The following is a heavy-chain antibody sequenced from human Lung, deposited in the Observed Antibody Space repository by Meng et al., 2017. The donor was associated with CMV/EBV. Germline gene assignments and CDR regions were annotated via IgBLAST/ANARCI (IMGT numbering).Heavy chain of an antibody. Sequence: GQLQESGPGLVKPSQTLSLTCTVSGGSISSGGFYWSWIRQHPGKGLEWIGYIYYSGSTYYNPSLRSRVAISIDTSKNQFSLKLTSVTAADTAVYFCARTNYGDYNWFDPWGRGTLVTVSS. V-gene: IGHV4-31*03. CDR2: IYYSGST. D-gene: IGHD4-17*01. CDR3: ARTNYGDYNWFDP. CDR1: GGSISSGGFY. J-gene: IGHJ5*02.